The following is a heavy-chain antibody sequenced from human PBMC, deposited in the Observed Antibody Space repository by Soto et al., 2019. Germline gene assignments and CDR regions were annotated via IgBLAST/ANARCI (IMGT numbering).Heavy chain of an antibody. CDR1: GGTFSSYA. CDR3: ARWGGPKAGMDV. J-gene: IGHJ6*02. Sequence: ASVKVSCKASGGTFSSYAISWVRQAPGQGLEWMGGIIPIFGTANYAQKFQGRVTITADKSTSTAYMELSSLRSEDTAVYYCARWGGPKAGMDVWGQGTTVTVSS. V-gene: IGHV1-69*06. D-gene: IGHD3-10*01. CDR2: IIPIFGTA.